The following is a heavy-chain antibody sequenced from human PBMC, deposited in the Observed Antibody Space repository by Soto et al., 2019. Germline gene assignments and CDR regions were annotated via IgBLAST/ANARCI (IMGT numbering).Heavy chain of an antibody. V-gene: IGHV4-30-4*01. CDR2: IYYSGST. J-gene: IGHJ4*02. Sequence: QVQLQESGPGLVKPSQTLSLTCTVSGGSISSGDYYWSWIRQPPGKGLEWIGYIYYSGSTYYNPPLKSRVTISVDTSKNQFSRKLSSVTAADTAVYYCARVRVEMATNFDYWGQGTLVTVSS. CDR1: GGSISSGDYY. D-gene: IGHD5-12*01. CDR3: ARVRVEMATNFDY.